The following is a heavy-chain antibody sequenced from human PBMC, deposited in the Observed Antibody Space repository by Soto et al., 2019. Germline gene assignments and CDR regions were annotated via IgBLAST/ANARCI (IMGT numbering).Heavy chain of an antibody. V-gene: IGHV3-7*03. Sequence: EGQLVESGGDLVQPGGSLRLSCAASGFTFSTYWMTWVRQAPGKGLEWVATMAQDGSYKNYVDSVKVRFTISRDNARNSLYLQRDSLRADDTAVYYCARESWGSYDYWGQGTLVTVSS. J-gene: IGHJ4*02. D-gene: IGHD7-27*01. CDR1: GFTFSTYW. CDR2: MAQDGSYK. CDR3: ARESWGSYDY.